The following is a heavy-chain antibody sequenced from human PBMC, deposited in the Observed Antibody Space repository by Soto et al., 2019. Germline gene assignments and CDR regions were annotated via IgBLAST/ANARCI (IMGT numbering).Heavy chain of an antibody. D-gene: IGHD1-26*01. V-gene: IGHV3-23*01. CDR1: GFTVSDFA. CDR2: ISGSGGST. Sequence: EVQLLESGGGLVQPGGSLRLSCAASGFTVSDFAMNWVRQAPGKGLEWVSTISGSGGSTYYADSVKGRFTISRDNSKNTLYLQMNSLRAEDTAVYYCAKSGGSIVGDLDDWGQGTLVTVSS. J-gene: IGHJ4*02. CDR3: AKSGGSIVGDLDD.